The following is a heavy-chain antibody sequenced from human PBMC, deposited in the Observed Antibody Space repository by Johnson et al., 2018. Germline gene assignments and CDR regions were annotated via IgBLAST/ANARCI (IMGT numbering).Heavy chain of an antibody. CDR3: ARDWGDLEVTEAFDI. CDR2: IIPIFGTA. D-gene: IGHD3-16*01. J-gene: IGHJ3*02. CDR1: GGTFSSYA. V-gene: IGHV1-69*01. Sequence: QVQLVESGAEVKKXGSSVKVSCKASGGTFSSYAISWVRQAPGQGLEWMGGIIPIFGTANYAQKFQGRVTIPADESTSTAYMELRSLRSEDTAVYSCARDWGDLEVTEAFDIWGQGTMVTVSS.